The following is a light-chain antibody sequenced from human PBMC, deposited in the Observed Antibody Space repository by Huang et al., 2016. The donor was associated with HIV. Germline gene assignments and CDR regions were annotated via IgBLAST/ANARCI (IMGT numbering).Light chain of an antibody. CDR3: QQSYNTPPT. Sequence: DIQMTQSPASLSASVGDRVTITCRATQSISNYVNWYQQKPGKAPTLLTYGASTLQSGVPSRVRGSGAGTDFTLTISSLQPEDFTTYYCQQSYNTPPTFGQGTKVEI. CDR2: GAS. CDR1: QSISNY. J-gene: IGKJ1*01. V-gene: IGKV1-39*01.